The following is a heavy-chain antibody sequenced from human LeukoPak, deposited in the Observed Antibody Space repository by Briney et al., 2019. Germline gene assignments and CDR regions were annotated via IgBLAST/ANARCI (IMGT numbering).Heavy chain of an antibody. Sequence: SETLSLICTVSGGSISSSSYYWGWIRQPPGKGLEWIGSIYYSGSTYYNPSLKSRVTISVDTSKNQFSLKLSSVTAADTAVYYCARDNGAIRAYYYHGMDVWGQGTTVTVSS. V-gene: IGHV4-39*02. CDR3: ARDNGAIRAYYYHGMDV. CDR2: IYYSGST. CDR1: GGSISSSSYY. J-gene: IGHJ6*02. D-gene: IGHD2-8*01.